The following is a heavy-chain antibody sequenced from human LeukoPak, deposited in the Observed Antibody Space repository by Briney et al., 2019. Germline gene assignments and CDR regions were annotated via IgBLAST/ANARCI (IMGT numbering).Heavy chain of an antibody. V-gene: IGHV3-9*01. CDR3: AKGLPIDY. CDR1: GFTFDDYA. CDR2: ISWNSGSI. D-gene: IGHD5-12*01. J-gene: IGHJ4*02. Sequence: GGSLRLSCAASGFTFDDYAMHWVRQAPGKGLEWVSGISWNSGSIGYADSVKGRFTISRDNAKNSLYLQINSLRAEDTALYYCAKGLPIDYWGQGTLVTVSS.